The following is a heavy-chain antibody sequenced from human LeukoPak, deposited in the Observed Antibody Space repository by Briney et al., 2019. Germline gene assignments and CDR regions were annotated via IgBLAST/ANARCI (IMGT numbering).Heavy chain of an antibody. CDR2: INSDGSST. J-gene: IGHJ5*02. CDR3: ARVQYYGSGSYYNWFDP. Sequence: GGSLRLSCAPSGFTFSSSWMHWVRPAPGKGLVWVSRINSDGSSTTYADSVKGRFTISRDNAKNTLYLQMNSLRAEDTAVYYCARVQYYGSGSYYNWFDPWGQGTLVTVSS. CDR1: GFTFSSSW. D-gene: IGHD3-10*01. V-gene: IGHV3-74*01.